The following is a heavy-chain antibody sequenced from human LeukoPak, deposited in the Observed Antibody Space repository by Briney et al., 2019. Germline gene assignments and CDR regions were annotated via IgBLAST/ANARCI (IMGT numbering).Heavy chain of an antibody. D-gene: IGHD6-19*01. J-gene: IGHJ5*02. CDR1: GGSISSYY. V-gene: IGHV4-59*08. Sequence: SETLSLTCTVSGGSISSYYWSWIRQPPGKGLEYIGNIYHSGSTDYNPSLKSRVTISVDTSKNQFSLKLTSVTAADTAVYYCARVPAVATTWFDPWGQGTLVTVSS. CDR3: ARVPAVATTWFDP. CDR2: IYHSGST.